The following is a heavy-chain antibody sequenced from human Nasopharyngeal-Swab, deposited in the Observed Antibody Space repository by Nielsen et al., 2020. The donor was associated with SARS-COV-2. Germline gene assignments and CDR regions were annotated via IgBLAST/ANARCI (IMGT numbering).Heavy chain of an antibody. CDR1: GHTLTSYS. CDR3: ERAVRYYDFWSGYSPGFESYYYYGMDV. J-gene: IGHJ6*02. Sequence: ASLKVSCNASGHTLTSYSMHLVLQAPGQRLDWMGWINAGNGNTQYSHKFQGSVTITRDTSASTAYMELSCLRSEDTAVYYCERAVRYYDFWSGYSPGFESYYYYGMDVWGQGTTVTVSS. CDR2: INAGNGNT. D-gene: IGHD3-3*01. V-gene: IGHV1-3*01.